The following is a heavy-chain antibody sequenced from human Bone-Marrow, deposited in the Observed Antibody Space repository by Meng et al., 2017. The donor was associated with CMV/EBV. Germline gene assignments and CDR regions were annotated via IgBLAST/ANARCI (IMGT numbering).Heavy chain of an antibody. CDR3: ARGLRTYYYDSSGYKEPLAYGMDV. CDR2: ISAYNGNT. D-gene: IGHD3-22*01. J-gene: IGHJ6*02. V-gene: IGHV1-18*04. CDR1: GYTFTGYY. Sequence: ASVKVSCKASGYTFTGYYMHWVRQAPGQGLEWMGWISAYNGNTNYAQKLQGRVTMTTDTSTSTAYMELRSLRSEDTAVYYCARGLRTYYYDSSGYKEPLAYGMDVWGQGTTVTVSS.